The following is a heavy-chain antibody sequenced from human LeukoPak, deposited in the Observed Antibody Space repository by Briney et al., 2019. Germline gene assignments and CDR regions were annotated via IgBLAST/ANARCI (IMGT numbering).Heavy chain of an antibody. D-gene: IGHD3-22*01. Sequence: GGSLRLSCAASGFTFSSYWMSWVRQAPGKGLEWVSYISSSGSIYYADSVKGRFTISRDNAKNSLYLQMNSLRAEDTAVYYCARDWRDSSGKFTNDAFDIWGQGTMVTVSS. CDR2: ISSSGSI. CDR3: ARDWRDSSGKFTNDAFDI. CDR1: GFTFSSYW. J-gene: IGHJ3*02. V-gene: IGHV3-48*04.